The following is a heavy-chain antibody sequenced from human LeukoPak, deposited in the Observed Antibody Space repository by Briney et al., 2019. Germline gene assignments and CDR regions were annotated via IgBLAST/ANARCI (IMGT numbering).Heavy chain of an antibody. CDR1: GASISSFY. J-gene: IGHJ4*02. V-gene: IGHV4-59*01. CDR3: SRESGPFSPFGF. Sequence: SDSLSLTCTVSGASISSFYWSWIRQPPGKGLEWLGYTYYSGSTNYNPPLKSRVPLSLDPSKRQFSLKLSPVTAADTAVYYCSRESGPFSPFGFWGQGTLVSVHS. CDR2: TYYSGST. D-gene: IGHD5-12*01.